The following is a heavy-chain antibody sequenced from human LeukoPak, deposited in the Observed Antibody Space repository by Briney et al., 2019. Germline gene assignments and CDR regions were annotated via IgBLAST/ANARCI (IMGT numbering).Heavy chain of an antibody. CDR2: ISYDGSNK. CDR1: GFTFSSYS. D-gene: IGHD3-3*01. J-gene: IGHJ5*02. Sequence: GGSLRLSCAASGFTFSSYSMHWVRQAPGKGLEWVAVISYDGSNKYYADSVKGRFTISRDNSKNTLYLQMNSLRAEDTAVYYCARDEGYDFWSGYYHYNWFDPSGPGTLVTVSS. CDR3: ARDEGYDFWSGYYHYNWFDP. V-gene: IGHV3-30-3*01.